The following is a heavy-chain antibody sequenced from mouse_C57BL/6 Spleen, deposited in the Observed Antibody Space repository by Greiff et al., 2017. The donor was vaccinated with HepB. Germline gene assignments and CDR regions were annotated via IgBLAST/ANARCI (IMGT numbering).Heavy chain of an antibody. CDR3: AREAYYYGSCDY. J-gene: IGHJ2*01. Sequence: QVQLKQSGPELVKPGASVKISCKASGYAFSSSWINWVKQRPGKGLEWIGRIYPGDGDTNYNGKFKGKATLTADQSSSTAYMQRSSLTSEDSAVYVCAREAYYYGSCDYWGQGTTLTVSS. V-gene: IGHV1-82*01. D-gene: IGHD1-1*01. CDR1: GYAFSSSW. CDR2: IYPGDGDT.